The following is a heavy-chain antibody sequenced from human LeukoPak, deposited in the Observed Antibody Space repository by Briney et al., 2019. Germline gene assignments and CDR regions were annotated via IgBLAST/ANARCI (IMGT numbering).Heavy chain of an antibody. CDR3: ARDKGQYGSGTRGFTWFDP. Sequence: SETLSLTCAVYGGSFSGYYWSWIRQPPGKGVEWIGEINHSGSTNYNPSLKSRVTISVDTSKNQFSLMLNSVTAADTAVYYCARDKGQYGSGTRGFTWFDPWGQGTLVTVSS. CDR2: INHSGST. D-gene: IGHD3-10*01. J-gene: IGHJ5*02. V-gene: IGHV4-34*01. CDR1: GGSFSGYY.